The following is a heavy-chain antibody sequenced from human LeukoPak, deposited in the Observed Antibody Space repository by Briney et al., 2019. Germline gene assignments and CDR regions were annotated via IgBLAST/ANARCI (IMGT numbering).Heavy chain of an antibody. D-gene: IGHD3-3*01. J-gene: IGHJ4*02. CDR2: IYYSGST. CDR3: ARDRFWSGYTYFDY. V-gene: IGHV4-30-4*08. CDR1: GGSISSGDYY. Sequence: SETLSLTCTVSGGSISSGDYYWSWIRQHPGKGLEWIGYIYYSGSTYYNPSLKSRVTISVDTSKNQFSLKLSSVTAADTAVYYCARDRFWSGYTYFDYWGQGTLVTVSS.